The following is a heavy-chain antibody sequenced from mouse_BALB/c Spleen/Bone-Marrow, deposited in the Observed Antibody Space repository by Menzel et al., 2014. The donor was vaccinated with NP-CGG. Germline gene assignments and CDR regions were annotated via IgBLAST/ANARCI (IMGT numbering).Heavy chain of an antibody. D-gene: IGHD2-1*01. Sequence: VQLVESGPQLVRPGASVKISCKASGYSFXSYWMHWVKQRPGQGLEWIGMIDPSDSETRLNQKFKDKATLTVDKSPSTAYMQLSSPTSEGSAVYYCASPSDGNPFAYWGQGTLVTVSA. CDR1: GYSFXSYW. CDR2: IDPSDSET. CDR3: ASPSDGNPFAY. V-gene: IGHV1S126*01. J-gene: IGHJ3*01.